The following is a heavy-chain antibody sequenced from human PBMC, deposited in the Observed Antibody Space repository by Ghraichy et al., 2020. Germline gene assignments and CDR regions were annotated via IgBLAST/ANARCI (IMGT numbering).Heavy chain of an antibody. CDR3: ARVWGLGQLAPFDY. CDR1: GFTFSSYW. CDR2: INSDGSST. Sequence: GGSLRLSCAASGFTFSSYWMHWVRQAPGKGLVWVSRINSDGSSTSYADSVKGRFTISRDNAKNTLYLQMNSLRAEDTAVYYCARVWGLGQLAPFDYWGQGTLVTVSS. V-gene: IGHV3-74*01. D-gene: IGHD3-16*01. J-gene: IGHJ4*02.